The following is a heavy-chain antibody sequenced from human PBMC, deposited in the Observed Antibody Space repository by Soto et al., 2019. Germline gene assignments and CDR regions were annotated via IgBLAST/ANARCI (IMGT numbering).Heavy chain of an antibody. Sequence: QLQLQESGPGLVKPSETLSLTCSVSGGSISSSRYYWGWIRQPPGKGLEWIATIYYGGRTYYNPSLKSRVTIYVDTSKNQFSLKLSSVTAADTAVYYCARHVVDVMATITSFDSWGQGTLVTVSS. J-gene: IGHJ4*02. CDR3: ARHVVDVMATITSFDS. CDR1: GGSISSSRYY. V-gene: IGHV4-39*01. D-gene: IGHD5-12*01. CDR2: IYYGGRT.